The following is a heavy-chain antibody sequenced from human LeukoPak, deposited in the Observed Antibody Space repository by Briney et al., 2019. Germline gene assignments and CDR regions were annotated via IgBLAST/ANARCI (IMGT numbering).Heavy chain of an antibody. CDR2: INTDGSST. D-gene: IGHD2-15*01. Sequence: GGSLRLSCAASGFTFSSYWMHWDRQAPGKGLVWVSRINTDGSSTSYADSVKGRFTISRDNAKNTLYLQMNSLRAEDTAVYYCARVVVVAVGDLDAFDIWGQGTMVTVSS. V-gene: IGHV3-74*01. CDR3: ARVVVVAVGDLDAFDI. J-gene: IGHJ3*02. CDR1: GFTFSSYW.